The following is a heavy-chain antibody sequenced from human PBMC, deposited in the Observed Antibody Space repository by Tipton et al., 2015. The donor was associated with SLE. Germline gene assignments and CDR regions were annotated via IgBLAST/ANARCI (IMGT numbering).Heavy chain of an antibody. CDR3: ARDADYYASENYFKASLDF. D-gene: IGHD3-16*01. CDR2: TSYDGSNK. J-gene: IGHJ4*02. Sequence: SLRLSCAASGFTFTSYAMHWVRQAPGKGLEWVASTSYDGSNKYYADSVKGRFTVSRDNSKSTLYLQMNGLRTEDTAVYYCARDADYYASENYFKASLDFWGQGTLVTVSS. V-gene: IGHV3-30*04. CDR1: GFTFTSYA.